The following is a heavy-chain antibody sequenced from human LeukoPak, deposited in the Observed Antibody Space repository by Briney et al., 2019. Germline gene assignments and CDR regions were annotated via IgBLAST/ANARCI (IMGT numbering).Heavy chain of an antibody. CDR3: ATDRGIMFGGLTSFDF. V-gene: IGHV1-24*01. D-gene: IGHD3-16*01. J-gene: IGHJ4*02. Sequence: KFQGRVTMTEDTSTDTAYMELSSLRSEDTAVYYCATDRGIMFGGLTSFDFWGQGTLVTVSS.